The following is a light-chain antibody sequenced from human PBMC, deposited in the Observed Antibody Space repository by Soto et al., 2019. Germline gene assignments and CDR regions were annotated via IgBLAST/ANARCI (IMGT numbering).Light chain of an antibody. CDR3: HQYNAWPLT. Sequence: EIVMTQSPATLSVSPGERATLSCRASQSVSSYLAWYQHKPGQAPRLLIYGASTRATGIAARFSGSGSGTEFTLTISSLQSEDFAVYYCHQYNAWPLTFGGGTKVEIK. J-gene: IGKJ4*01. CDR1: QSVSSY. CDR2: GAS. V-gene: IGKV3-15*01.